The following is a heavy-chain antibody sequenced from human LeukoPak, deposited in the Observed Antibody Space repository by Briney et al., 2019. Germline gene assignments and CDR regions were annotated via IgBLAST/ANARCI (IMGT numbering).Heavy chain of an antibody. J-gene: IGHJ4*02. CDR2: IIPILGIA. D-gene: IGHD3-22*01. V-gene: IGHV1-69*04. Sequence: SVKVSCKASGGTFSSYAISWVRQAPGQGLEWMGRIIPILGIANYAQKFQGRVTITADKSTSTAYMELSSLRSEDTAVYYCARAEYYYDSSGYYFNWGQGTLVTVSS. CDR3: ARAEYYYDSSGYYFN. CDR1: GGTFSSYA.